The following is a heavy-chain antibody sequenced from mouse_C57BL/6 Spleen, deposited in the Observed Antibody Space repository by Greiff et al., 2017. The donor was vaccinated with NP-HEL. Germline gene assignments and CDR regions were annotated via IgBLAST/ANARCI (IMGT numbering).Heavy chain of an antibody. V-gene: IGHV1-55*01. CDR1: GYTFTSYW. CDR2: IYPGSGST. D-gene: IGHD1-1*01. J-gene: IGHJ1*03. CDR3: ARSHGSSYVGYFDV. Sequence: VKLQQPGAELVKPGASVKMSCKASGYTFTSYWITWVKQRPGQGLEWIGDIYPGSGSTNYNEKFKSKATLTVDTSSSTAYMQLSSLTSEDSAVYYCARSHGSSYVGYFDVWGTGTTVTVSS.